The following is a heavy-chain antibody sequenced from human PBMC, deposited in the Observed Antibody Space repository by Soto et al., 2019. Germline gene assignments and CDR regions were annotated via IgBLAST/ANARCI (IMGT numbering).Heavy chain of an antibody. J-gene: IGHJ4*02. D-gene: IGHD3-9*01. Sequence: QLQLQESGPGLVKPSETLSLTCTVSGGSISSSSYYWGWIRQPPGKGLEWIGSIYYSGSTYYNPSLKSRVTISVDTSKNQFSLKLSSVTAADTAVYYCARRTIDILTGYYPDWGQGTLVTVSS. CDR3: ARRTIDILTGYYPD. CDR1: GGSISSSSYY. V-gene: IGHV4-39*01. CDR2: IYYSGST.